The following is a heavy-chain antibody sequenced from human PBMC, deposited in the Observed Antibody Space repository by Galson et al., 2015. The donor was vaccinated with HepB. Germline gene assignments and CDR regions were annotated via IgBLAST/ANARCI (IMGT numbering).Heavy chain of an antibody. J-gene: IGHJ2*01. CDR2: IYPGDSDT. Sequence: QSRAEVTKPGESLQISCKGCGPSFDSYWIGWVHTMPGNGLEWMGIIYPGDSDTRYSPSFQGQVTISADKSISTAYLQWSSLKASDTAMYYCARRPLDQWRVRGDRLWYFDLWGRGTLVTVSS. D-gene: IGHD6-19*01. CDR3: ARRPLDQWRVRGDRLWYFDL. V-gene: IGHV5-51*07. CDR1: GPSFDSYW.